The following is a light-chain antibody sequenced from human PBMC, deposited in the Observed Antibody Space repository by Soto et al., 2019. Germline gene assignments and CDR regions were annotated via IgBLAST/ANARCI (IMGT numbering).Light chain of an antibody. J-gene: IGLJ2*01. CDR2: EVS. CDR1: SSDVGGYNY. CDR3: SSYTSSSTLDVV. Sequence: QSALTQPASVSGSPGQSITISCTGTSSDVGGYNYVSWYQQHPGKAPKLMIYEVSNRPSRVSNRFSGSKSGNTASLTISGLQAEDEADYYCSSYTSSSTLDVVFGGGTQLTVL. V-gene: IGLV2-14*01.